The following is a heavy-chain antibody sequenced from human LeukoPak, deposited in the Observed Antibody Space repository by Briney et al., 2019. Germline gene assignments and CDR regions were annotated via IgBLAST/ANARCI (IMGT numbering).Heavy chain of an antibody. D-gene: IGHD3-9*01. CDR2: INPNSGGT. J-gene: IGHJ5*02. V-gene: IGHV1-2*02. CDR1: GYTFTGYY. CDR3: ASNYDILTGFHNWFDP. Sequence: ASVKVSCKASGYTFTGYYMHWVRQAPGQGLEWMGWINPNSGGTNYAQKFQGRVTMTRDTSISTAYIELSRLRSDDTAVYYCASNYDILTGFHNWFDPWGQGTLVTVSS.